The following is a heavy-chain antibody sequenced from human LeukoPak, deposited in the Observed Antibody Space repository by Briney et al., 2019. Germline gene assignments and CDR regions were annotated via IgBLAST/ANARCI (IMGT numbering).Heavy chain of an antibody. CDR3: ATTSTSSSWYFDY. CDR1: GYSFTSYW. CDR2: IYPGDSDT. Sequence: GESPKISCKGSGYSFTSYWFGWVRQKPGKGLEWMGIIYPGDSDTRYSPSFQGQVTISADKSISTAYLQWSSLKASDTAMYYCATTSTSSSWYFDYWGQGTLVTVSS. V-gene: IGHV5-51*01. J-gene: IGHJ4*02. D-gene: IGHD6-13*01.